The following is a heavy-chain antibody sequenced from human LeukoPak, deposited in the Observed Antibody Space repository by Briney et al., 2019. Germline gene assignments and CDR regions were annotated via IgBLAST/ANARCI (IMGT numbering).Heavy chain of an antibody. Sequence: GGSLRLSCAASGFTFSSYAMSWVRQAPGKGLGWVSAISGSGGSTYYADSVKGRFTISRDNSKNTLYLQMNSLRAEDTAVYYCAKAVLPTYYYYYGMDVWGKGTTVTVSS. CDR1: GFTFSSYA. CDR3: AKAVLPTYYYYYGMDV. J-gene: IGHJ6*04. CDR2: ISGSGGST. V-gene: IGHV3-23*01. D-gene: IGHD2-8*02.